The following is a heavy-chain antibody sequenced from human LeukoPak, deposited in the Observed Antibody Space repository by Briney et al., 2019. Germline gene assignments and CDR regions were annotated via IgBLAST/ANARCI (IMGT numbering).Heavy chain of an antibody. Sequence: GGSLRLSCAGSGFIFNNYALHWVRQPPGKGLEWVSGISWNSGSIDYADSVKGRFTISRDNAKSSLYLQMNSLRVEDTAFYYCAKDNRRHYTSGPNPDSLHWGQGALVTVSS. CDR2: ISWNSGSI. V-gene: IGHV3-9*01. J-gene: IGHJ4*02. CDR1: GFIFNNYA. CDR3: AKDNRRHYTSGPNPDSLH. D-gene: IGHD6-19*01.